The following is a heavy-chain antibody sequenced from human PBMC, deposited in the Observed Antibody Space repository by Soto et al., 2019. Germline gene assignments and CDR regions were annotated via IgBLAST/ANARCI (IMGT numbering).Heavy chain of an antibody. CDR2: FSGSGDSI. D-gene: IGHD3-10*01. J-gene: IGHJ6*02. V-gene: IGHV3-23*01. Sequence: EVQVLESGGGLVEPGGSLRLSCAASGFTVSNYGMSWVRQVPGKGLEWVLGFSGSGDSIYYADSVKGRFAISRDNTKNTLNLQMNSLRVEDTAVYPCEKYGSRGSMDVWGQGTMVTVSS. CDR3: EKYGSRGSMDV. CDR1: GFTVSNYG.